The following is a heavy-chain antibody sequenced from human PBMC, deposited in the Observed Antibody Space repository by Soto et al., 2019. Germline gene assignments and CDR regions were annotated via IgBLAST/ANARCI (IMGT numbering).Heavy chain of an antibody. CDR1: GYTFTSYG. V-gene: IGHV1-18*01. CDR2: ISAYNGNT. D-gene: IGHD6-13*01. Sequence: ALVKVSCKASGYTFTSYGISWVRQAPGQGLEWMGWISAYNGNTNYAQKLQGRVTMTTDTSTSTAYMELRSLRSDDTAVYYCARTAYSSSWLKGYYYGMDVWGQGTTVTAP. CDR3: ARTAYSSSWLKGYYYGMDV. J-gene: IGHJ6*02.